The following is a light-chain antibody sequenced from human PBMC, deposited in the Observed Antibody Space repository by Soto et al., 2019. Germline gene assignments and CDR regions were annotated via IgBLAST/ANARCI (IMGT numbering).Light chain of an antibody. CDR1: SSNIGKNS. Sequence: QSVLTLPPSASGTPGQRITISCSGSSSNIGKNSVSWYQQLPGTAPKLLIYSNDQRPSGVPDRFSGSKSGTSASLAITGLQSEDEADYYCATWDDNLNGVVFGGGTKLTVL. CDR2: SND. V-gene: IGLV1-44*01. J-gene: IGLJ2*01. CDR3: ATWDDNLNGVV.